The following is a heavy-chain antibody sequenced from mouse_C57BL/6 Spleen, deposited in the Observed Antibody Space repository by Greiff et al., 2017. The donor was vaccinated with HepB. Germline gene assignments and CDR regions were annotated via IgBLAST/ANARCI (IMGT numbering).Heavy chain of an antibody. CDR1: GYTFTDYN. J-gene: IGHJ2*01. Sequence: EVQLVESGPELVKPGASVKIPCKASGYTFTDYNMDWVKQSHGKSLEWIGDINPNNGGTIYNQKFKGKATLTVDKSSSTAYMELRSLTSEDTAGYYCARRVHCYRFDRCGQGTTLTVSS. CDR3: ARRVHCYRFDR. D-gene: IGHD1-2*01. V-gene: IGHV1-18*01. CDR2: INPNNGGT.